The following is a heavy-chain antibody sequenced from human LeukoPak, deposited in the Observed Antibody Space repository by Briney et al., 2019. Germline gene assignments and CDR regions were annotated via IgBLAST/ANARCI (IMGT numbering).Heavy chain of an antibody. CDR3: ARGRPNVKRGNWFDP. D-gene: IGHD3-10*01. V-gene: IGHV3-30-3*01. CDR2: ISYDGSNK. J-gene: IGHJ5*02. CDR1: GFTFSSYA. Sequence: GGSLRLSCAASGFTFSSYAMHWVRQAPGKGLEWVAVISYDGSNKYYADSVKGRFTTSRDNSKNTLYLQMNSLRAEDTAVYYCARGRPNVKRGNWFDPWGQGTLVTVSS.